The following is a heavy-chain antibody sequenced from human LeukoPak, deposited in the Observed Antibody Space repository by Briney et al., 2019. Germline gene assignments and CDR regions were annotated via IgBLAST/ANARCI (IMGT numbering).Heavy chain of an antibody. CDR3: ARDATSARLGLDY. Sequence: PGGSLRLSCAAAGFVFSDYSIHWVRQAPGKGLEWVAVVSFDGSNKYYADSVKGRFTISRDNSKNTLYLQMNSLRAEDTAVYYCARDATSARLGLDYWGQGTLVTVSS. J-gene: IGHJ4*02. CDR1: GFVFSDYS. D-gene: IGHD3-16*01. CDR2: VSFDGSNK. V-gene: IGHV3-30*14.